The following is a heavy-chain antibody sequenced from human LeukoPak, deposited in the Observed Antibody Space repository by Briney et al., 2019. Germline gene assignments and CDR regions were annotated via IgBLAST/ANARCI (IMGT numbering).Heavy chain of an antibody. CDR3: ARGGDYGDREQVKFDY. Sequence: EPSETLSLTCTVSGGSISSSSYYWGWIRQPPGKGLEWIGNIYYSGSAYYNPSLKSRVTISVDTSKNQFSLKLSSVTAADTAVYYCARGGDYGDREQVKFDYWGQGTLVTVSS. CDR2: IYYSGSA. D-gene: IGHD4-17*01. J-gene: IGHJ4*02. CDR1: GGSISSSSYY. V-gene: IGHV4-39*07.